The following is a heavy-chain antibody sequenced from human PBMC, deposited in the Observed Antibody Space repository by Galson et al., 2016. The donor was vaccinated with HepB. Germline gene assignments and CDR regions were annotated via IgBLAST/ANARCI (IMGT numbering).Heavy chain of an antibody. J-gene: IGHJ4*02. CDR1: GYSFTSYW. D-gene: IGHD3-10*01. V-gene: IGHV5-51*01. Sequence: QSGAEVKKPGESLKISCEASGYSFTSYWIAWVRQMPGKGLEWMGIIYPRDSDTRYSPSFQGQVIISADKSISTAYLQWSSLKASDTAMYYCARNQAPNYYGSGSWSTDKESEFDFWGQGTLVTVSS. CDR2: IYPRDSDT. CDR3: ARNQAPNYYGSGSWSTDKESEFDF.